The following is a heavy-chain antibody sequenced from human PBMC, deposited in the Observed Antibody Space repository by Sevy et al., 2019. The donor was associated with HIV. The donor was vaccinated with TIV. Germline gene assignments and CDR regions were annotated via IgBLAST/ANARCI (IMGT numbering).Heavy chain of an antibody. Sequence: SETLSLTCTVSGGSINSDHWNWIRQPPGKGLEWIGYVYYSGGTNYNPSLKNRVTISVDRTKNQFSLKLTSVTAADTAVYYCARRNDFDIWGEGTMVTVSS. J-gene: IGHJ3*02. CDR1: GGSINSDH. CDR3: ARRNDFDI. V-gene: IGHV4-59*08. CDR2: VYYSGGT.